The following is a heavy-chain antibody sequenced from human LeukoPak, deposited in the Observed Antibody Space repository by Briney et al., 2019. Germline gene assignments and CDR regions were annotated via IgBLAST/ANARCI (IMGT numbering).Heavy chain of an antibody. CDR3: AREHIYGSGSYYIDY. D-gene: IGHD3-10*01. J-gene: IGHJ4*02. Sequence: PSETLPLTCAVSGDSISSSNWRSWVRQPPGKGLEWIGEIYHSGSTNYNPSLKSRVTISVDKSKNQVSLELSSVTAADTALYFCAREHIYGSGSYYIDYWGQGTLVTVSS. CDR2: IYHSGST. CDR1: GDSISSSNW. V-gene: IGHV4-4*02.